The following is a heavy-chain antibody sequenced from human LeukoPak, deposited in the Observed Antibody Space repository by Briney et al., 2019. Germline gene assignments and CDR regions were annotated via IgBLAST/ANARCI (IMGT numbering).Heavy chain of an antibody. D-gene: IGHD5-12*01. J-gene: IGHJ4*02. Sequence: PSETLSLTCAVYGGSFGGYYWSWIRQPPGKGLEWIGEINHSGSTNYNPSLKSRVTISVDTSKNQFSLKLSSVTAADTAVYYCARDRGYSGYDAFDYWGQGTLVTVSS. V-gene: IGHV4-34*01. CDR2: INHSGST. CDR3: ARDRGYSGYDAFDY. CDR1: GGSFGGYY.